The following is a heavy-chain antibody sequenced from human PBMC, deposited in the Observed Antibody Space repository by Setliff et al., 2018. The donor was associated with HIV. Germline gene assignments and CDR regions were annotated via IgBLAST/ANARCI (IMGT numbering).Heavy chain of an antibody. Sequence: PGGSLRLSCEASGFTLSGHWMHWVLQALGKGLVWVARINADGSSTSYADSVKGRFTISRDNAKNTVYLQMNSLRVDDTSIYYCVRRGKEEISFAHSFDPWGQGTLVTVSS. CDR3: VRRGKEEISFAHSFDP. D-gene: IGHD3-16*01. CDR2: INADGSST. CDR1: GFTLSGHW. V-gene: IGHV3-74*01. J-gene: IGHJ5*02.